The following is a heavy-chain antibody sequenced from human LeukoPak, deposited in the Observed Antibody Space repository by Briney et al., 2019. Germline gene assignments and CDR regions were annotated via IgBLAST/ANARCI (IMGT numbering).Heavy chain of an antibody. D-gene: IGHD2-2*02. CDR3: ARAQDCSSTSCYTGGSWFDT. V-gene: IGHV4-34*01. CDR2: INHSGST. J-gene: IGHJ5*02. CDR1: GGSFSGYY. Sequence: SESLSLTCAVYGGSFSGYYWSWIRQPPGKGLEWIGEINHSGSTNYNPSLKSRVTISVDTSKNQFSLKLSSVTAADTAVYYCARAQDCSSTSCYTGGSWFDTWGQGTLVTVSS.